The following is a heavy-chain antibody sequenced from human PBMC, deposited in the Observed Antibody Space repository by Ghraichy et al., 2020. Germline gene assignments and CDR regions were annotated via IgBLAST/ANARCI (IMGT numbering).Heavy chain of an antibody. CDR3: AKDPRKYSTGWSAYFEN. CDR1: GITFGTYA. J-gene: IGHJ4*02. CDR2: ISYDGRDK. Sequence: GESLNISCAASGITFGTYAMHWVRQAPGKGLEWVAVISYDGRDKYHIDSVKGRFTISRDNSRNTLYLQMNSLRTEDTAVYHCAKDPRKYSTGWSAYFENWGQGTLVTVSS. V-gene: IGHV3-30*04. D-gene: IGHD6-19*01.